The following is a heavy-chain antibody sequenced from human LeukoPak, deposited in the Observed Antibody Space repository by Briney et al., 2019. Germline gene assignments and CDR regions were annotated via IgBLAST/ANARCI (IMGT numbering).Heavy chain of an antibody. V-gene: IGHV4-61*02. J-gene: IGHJ5*02. CDR2: IYTSGST. D-gene: IGHD3-10*01. Sequence: SETLSLTCTVSGGSVSSGSYYWSWIRQPAGKGLEWIGRIYTSGSTNYNPSLKSRVTISVDTSKNQFSLKLSSVTAADTAVYYCARGAYGSTNYNWFDPLGPGNPGHRLL. CDR1: GGSVSSGSYY. CDR3: ARGAYGSTNYNWFDP.